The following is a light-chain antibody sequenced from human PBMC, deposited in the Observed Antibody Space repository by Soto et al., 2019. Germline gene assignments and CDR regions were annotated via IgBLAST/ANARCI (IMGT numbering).Light chain of an antibody. V-gene: IGKV1-39*01. CDR1: QSISSY. CDR3: QQSYSAPPT. CDR2: AAS. Sequence: DIQMTQSPSSLSASVGDRVTITCRASQSISSYLNWYQQKPGKAPKLLIYAASSFQSGVPSRFSGSGSGTDFTLSISSLQPVDFATYYCQQSYSAPPTFGQGTKVEIK. J-gene: IGKJ1*01.